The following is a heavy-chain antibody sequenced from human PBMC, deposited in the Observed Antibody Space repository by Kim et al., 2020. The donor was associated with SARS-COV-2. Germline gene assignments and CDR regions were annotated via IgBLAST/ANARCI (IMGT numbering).Heavy chain of an antibody. V-gene: IGHV3-21*01. CDR1: GFTFSSYS. J-gene: IGHJ6*02. Sequence: GGSLRLSCAASGFTFSSYSMNWVRQAPGKGLEWVSSISSSSSYIYYADSVKGRFTISRDNAKNSLYLQMNSLRAEDTAVYYCARDNGWAGYVLDGMDVWGQGTTVTVSS. CDR2: ISSSSSYI. D-gene: IGHD5-12*01. CDR3: ARDNGWAGYVLDGMDV.